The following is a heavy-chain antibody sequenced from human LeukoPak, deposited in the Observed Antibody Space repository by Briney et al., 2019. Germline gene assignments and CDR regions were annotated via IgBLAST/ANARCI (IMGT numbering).Heavy chain of an antibody. J-gene: IGHJ6*02. CDR1: GGTFSSYA. Sequence: ASVKVSCKASGGTFSSYAISWVRQAPGQGLEWMGGIIPIFGTANYALKFQGRVTITADESTSTAYMELSSLRSEDTAVYYCARQSSSGGVLWGQGTTVTVSS. CDR3: ARQSSSGGVL. D-gene: IGHD3-16*01. CDR2: IIPIFGTA. V-gene: IGHV1-69*13.